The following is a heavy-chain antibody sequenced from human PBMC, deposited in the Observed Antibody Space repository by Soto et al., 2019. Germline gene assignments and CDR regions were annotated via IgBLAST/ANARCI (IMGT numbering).Heavy chain of an antibody. CDR3: TPARDDLPY. J-gene: IGHJ4*02. CDR2: IKSKTDGGTT. CDR1: GFTFDKVW. V-gene: IGHV3-15*07. Sequence: EVQLVESGGGLVKPGGSLRLSCAVSGFTFDKVWMNWVRQAPGKGLEWVGRIKSKTDGGTTDYAAPVKGRFPISRDNSKNMLYLQMNTLKTDYTGMYFSTPARDDLPYWGQGTLVTVSS. D-gene: IGHD3-3*01.